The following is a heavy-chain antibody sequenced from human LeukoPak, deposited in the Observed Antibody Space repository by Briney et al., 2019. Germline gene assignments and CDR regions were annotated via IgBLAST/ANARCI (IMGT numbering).Heavy chain of an antibody. D-gene: IGHD3-22*01. J-gene: IGHJ4*02. CDR3: ASAYYDSSGSDRFDY. CDR1: GGSFSGYY. V-gene: IGHV4-34*01. Sequence: SETLSLTCAVYGGSFSGYYWSWIRQPPGKGLEWIGEINHSGSTNYNPSLKSRVTISVDTSKNQFSLKLSSVTAADTAVYYCASAYYDSSGSDRFDYWGQGTLVTVSS. CDR2: INHSGST.